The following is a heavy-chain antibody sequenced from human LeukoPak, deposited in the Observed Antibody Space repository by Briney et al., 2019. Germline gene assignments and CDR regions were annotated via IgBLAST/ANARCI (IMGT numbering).Heavy chain of an antibody. J-gene: IGHJ4*02. CDR3: AKVDCGGDCSTFDY. Sequence: GRSLRLSCAASGFIFSTYGMHWVRQAPGKGLEWVGVIWYDGSNKKYAESVKGRLTISRDNSKNTVYLQMNSLKGEDTAVYYCAKVDCGGDCSTFDYWGQGTAVTVSS. D-gene: IGHD2-21*02. CDR1: GFIFSTYG. V-gene: IGHV3-33*06. CDR2: IWYDGSNK.